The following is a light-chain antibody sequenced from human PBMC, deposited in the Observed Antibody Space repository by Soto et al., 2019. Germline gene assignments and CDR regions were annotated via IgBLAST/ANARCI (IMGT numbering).Light chain of an antibody. CDR3: QHYNNWPWT. CDR1: HSVGST. V-gene: IGKV3-15*01. CDR2: DTS. Sequence: ETVMTQSPATLSVSPGESATLSCRSSHSVGSTLAWYQQKPGQAPRLLMFDTSTRATGIPARFSGSGSGTEFTLTISSLQSDDFAVSYCQHYNNWPWTVGQGTKV. J-gene: IGKJ1*01.